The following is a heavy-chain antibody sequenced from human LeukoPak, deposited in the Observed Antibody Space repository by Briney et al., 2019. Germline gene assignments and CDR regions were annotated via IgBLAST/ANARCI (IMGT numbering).Heavy chain of an antibody. CDR3: ARDVEAGDFCSGTANDY. V-gene: IGHV3-11*04. Sequence: PGGSLRLSCAASGFTFSDYYMSWIRQAPGKGLEWVSYISSNGSTIYYADSVKGRFTISRDNAKNSLYLQMNSLRAEDTAVYYCARDVEAGDFCSGTANDYWGQGTLVTVSS. CDR1: GFTFSDYY. CDR2: ISSNGSTI. J-gene: IGHJ4*02. D-gene: IGHD3-3*01.